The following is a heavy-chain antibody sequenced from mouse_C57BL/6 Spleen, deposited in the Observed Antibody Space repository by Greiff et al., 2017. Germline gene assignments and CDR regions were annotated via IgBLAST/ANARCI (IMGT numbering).Heavy chain of an antibody. D-gene: IGHD4-1*01. Sequence: VQLVESGPELVKPGASVKISCKASGYAFSSSWMNWVKQRPGKGLEWIGRIYPGDGDTNYNGKFKGKATLTADKSSSTAYMQLSSLTSEDSAVYFCAKGTLTGTYYFDYWGQGTTLTVSS. J-gene: IGHJ2*01. V-gene: IGHV1-82*01. CDR3: AKGTLTGTYYFDY. CDR1: GYAFSSSW. CDR2: IYPGDGDT.